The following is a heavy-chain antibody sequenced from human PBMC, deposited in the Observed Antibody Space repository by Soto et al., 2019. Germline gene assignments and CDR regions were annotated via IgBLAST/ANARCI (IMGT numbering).Heavy chain of an antibody. Sequence: PEETLSLTCAVYGGSFSGYCWSWIRQPPGKGLEWIGEINHSGRTNYNPSLKSRVTISVDTSKSQFSLKLSSVTAADTAVYYCARGRKYYDFWSGYSHPRYYFNYWGQGTLVTVSS. J-gene: IGHJ4*02. CDR1: GGSFSGYC. D-gene: IGHD3-3*01. CDR2: INHSGRT. CDR3: ARGRKYYDFWSGYSHPRYYFNY. V-gene: IGHV4-34*01.